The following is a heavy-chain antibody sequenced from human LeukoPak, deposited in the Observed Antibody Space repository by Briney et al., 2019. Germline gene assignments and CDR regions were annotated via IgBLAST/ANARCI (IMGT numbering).Heavy chain of an antibody. V-gene: IGHV3-30*04. CDR1: GFTFSSYA. J-gene: IGHJ6*02. Sequence: GGSLRLSCAASGFTFSSYAMHWVRQAPGKGLEWVAVISYDGSNKYYADSVKGRFTISRDNSKNTLYLQMNSLRAEDTAVYYCATSYGDYDYYGMDVWGQGTTVTVSS. D-gene: IGHD4-17*01. CDR3: ATSYGDYDYYGMDV. CDR2: ISYDGSNK.